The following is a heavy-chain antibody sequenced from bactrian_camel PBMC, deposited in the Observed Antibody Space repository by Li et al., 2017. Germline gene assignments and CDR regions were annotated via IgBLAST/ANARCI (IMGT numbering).Heavy chain of an antibody. CDR1: TVTSCNYD. D-gene: IGHD2*01. V-gene: IGHV3S55*01. Sequence: HVQLVESGGGSVQAGGSLILSCASSTVTSCNYDYMSWYRQAPGKERELVARIATDDSISYDASVRGRFTISQDNTKSTLYLQMNNLKPEDTGMYYCAAAYSAWYACTNYEYWGQGTQVTVS. CDR3: AAAYSAWYACTNYEY. CDR2: IATDDSI. J-gene: IGHJ4*01.